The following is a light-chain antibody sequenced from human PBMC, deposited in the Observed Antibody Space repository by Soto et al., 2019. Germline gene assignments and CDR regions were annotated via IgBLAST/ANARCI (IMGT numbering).Light chain of an antibody. CDR2: GAS. Sequence: EIVMTQSPGTLSVSPGESATLSCRASQSITSDLAWYQHKPGQTPRLLIHGASDRATGIPARFSAVGSGTEFTLTISSLQSEDFGVYYCQQYNKWPQTFGQGTRLEN. CDR3: QQYNKWPQT. V-gene: IGKV3-15*01. CDR1: QSITSD. J-gene: IGKJ5*01.